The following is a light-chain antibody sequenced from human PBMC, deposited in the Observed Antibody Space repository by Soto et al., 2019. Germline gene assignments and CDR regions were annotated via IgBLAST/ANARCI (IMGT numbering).Light chain of an antibody. CDR3: QQLNSFPLT. Sequence: DIQLTQSPSFLSASVGDRVTITCRASQGISSYLAWCQQKPGKAPKLLIYAASTLQSGVPSRFSGSGSGTEFSLTVSSLQPEDFASYYCQQLNSFPLTFGGGTKVGIK. CDR2: AAS. J-gene: IGKJ4*01. V-gene: IGKV1-9*01. CDR1: QGISSY.